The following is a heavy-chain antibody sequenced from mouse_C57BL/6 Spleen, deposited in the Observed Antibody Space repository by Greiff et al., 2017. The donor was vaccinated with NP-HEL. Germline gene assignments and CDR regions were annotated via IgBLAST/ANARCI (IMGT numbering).Heavy chain of an antibody. V-gene: IGHV5-9-1*02. CDR3: TRGDYGSAFDY. CDR1: GFTFSSYA. J-gene: IGHJ2*01. Sequence: DVHLVESGEGLVKPGGSLKLSCAASGFTFSSYAMSWVRQTPEKRLEWVAYISSGGDYIYYADTVKGRFTISRDNARNTLYLQMSSLKSEDTAMYYCTRGDYGSAFDYWGQGTTLTVSS. D-gene: IGHD1-1*01. CDR2: ISSGGDYI.